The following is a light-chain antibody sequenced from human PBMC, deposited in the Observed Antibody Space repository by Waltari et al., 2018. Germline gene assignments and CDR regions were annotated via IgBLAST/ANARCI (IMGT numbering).Light chain of an antibody. CDR2: GAS. CDR3: QQLHSYPRT. CDR1: QGVSSY. J-gene: IGKJ2*02. Sequence: IQLTQSPSFLSAAVGDRVTITCRASQGVSSYLAWYQQKPGKAPKVLIYGASTLQRGVPSRFSGSGSGTEFSLTIISLQPEDSATYYCQQLHSYPRTFGQGTKLEIK. V-gene: IGKV1-9*01.